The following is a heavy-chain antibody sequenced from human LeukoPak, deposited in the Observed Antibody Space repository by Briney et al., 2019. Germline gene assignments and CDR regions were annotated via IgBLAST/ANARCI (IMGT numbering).Heavy chain of an antibody. V-gene: IGHV3-11*01. CDR2: VSSSGSTI. D-gene: IGHD5-12*01. J-gene: IGHJ5*02. Sequence: GGSLRLSCAASGFTFNDYYMSWVRQAPGKGLEWVSYVSSSGSTIYYADSVKGRFTISRDNAKNSLYLQMNSLRAEDTAVYYCARGPVDSLNWFDPWGQGTLVTVSS. CDR1: GFTFNDYY. CDR3: ARGPVDSLNWFDP.